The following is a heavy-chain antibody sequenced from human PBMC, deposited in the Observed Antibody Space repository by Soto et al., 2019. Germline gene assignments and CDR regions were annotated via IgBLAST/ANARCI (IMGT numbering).Heavy chain of an antibody. CDR3: ARSHDYGPSIDY. J-gene: IGHJ4*02. Sequence: GGSLRLSCAASGFIFSNYYMTWVRQAPGKGLEWVANIRQDGNEIYYVGSVKGRFTISRDNGRNSVYLQMNTLRAEDTAVYYCARSHDYGPSIDYWGQGTLVTVSS. CDR1: GFIFSNYY. D-gene: IGHD3-16*01. V-gene: IGHV3-7*01. CDR2: IRQDGNEI.